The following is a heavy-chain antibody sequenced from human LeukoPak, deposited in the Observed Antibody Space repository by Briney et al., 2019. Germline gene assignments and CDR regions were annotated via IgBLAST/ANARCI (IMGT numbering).Heavy chain of an antibody. CDR2: IKQDGSKK. J-gene: IGHJ4*02. CDR1: GFTFSNHW. CDR3: TRVGYIDEGIDY. Sequence: PGGSLRLSCAASGFTFSNHWMHWVRQVPGKGLEWVANIKQDGSKKSYVDSVKGRFTISRDNAKNSLYLQMNSLRAEDTAIYYCTRVGYIDEGIDYWGQGTLVTVSS. D-gene: IGHD5-24*01. V-gene: IGHV3-7*04.